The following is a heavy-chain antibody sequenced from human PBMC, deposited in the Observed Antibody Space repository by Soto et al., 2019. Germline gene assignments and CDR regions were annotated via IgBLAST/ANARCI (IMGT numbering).Heavy chain of an antibody. J-gene: IGHJ4*02. D-gene: IGHD1-26*01. V-gene: IGHV1-2*04. CDR3: AREGGIVGADDYFDY. CDR2: INPNSGGT. Sequence: QVQLVQSGAEVKKPGASVKVSCKASGYTFTGYYMHWVRQAPGQGLEWMGWINPNSGGTNYAQKFQGWGPMTTDTSISTAYMEVSRLRSDDTAVYYCAREGGIVGADDYFDYWGQGTLVTVSS. CDR1: GYTFTGYY.